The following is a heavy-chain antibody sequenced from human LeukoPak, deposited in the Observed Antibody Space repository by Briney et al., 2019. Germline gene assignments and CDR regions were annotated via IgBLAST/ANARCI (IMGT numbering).Heavy chain of an antibody. CDR1: GFNFNKHG. CDR2: TSGSGGIT. J-gene: IGHJ4*02. D-gene: IGHD2-2*01. V-gene: IGHV3-23*01. Sequence: GGSLRLSCAASGFNFNKHGMSWIRQAPGKGLKYVSATSGSGGITYYADSVKGRFTISRDNSKNTLYLQMNSLSVEDTAVYYCARVTQYQLPQSFDYWGQGTLVTVPS. CDR3: ARVTQYQLPQSFDY.